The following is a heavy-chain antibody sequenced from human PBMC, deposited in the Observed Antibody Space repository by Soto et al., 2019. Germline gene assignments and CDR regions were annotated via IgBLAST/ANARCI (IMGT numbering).Heavy chain of an antibody. Sequence: PGGSLRLSCEASGFIFEDYDMHWVRQPPGKGLQWVSGISWNSGDKDYGDSVKGRFTISRDNAKNSLDLQMSSLIVEDTATYYCVKKSCSHTRCYSGWFFDLWGRGTLVTVSS. V-gene: IGHV3-9*01. D-gene: IGHD2-15*01. CDR3: VKKSCSHTRCYSGWFFDL. J-gene: IGHJ2*01. CDR1: GFIFEDYD. CDR2: ISWNSGDK.